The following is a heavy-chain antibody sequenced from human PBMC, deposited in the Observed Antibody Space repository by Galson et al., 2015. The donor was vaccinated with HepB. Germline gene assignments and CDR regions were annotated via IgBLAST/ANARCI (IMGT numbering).Heavy chain of an antibody. D-gene: IGHD4-17*01. CDR1: GLPFSTYS. CDR2: IGSSTTIT. CDR3: ARVRTTIYHYGMDV. Sequence: SLRLSCAASGLPFSTYSLNWVRQAPGKGLEWVSHIGSSTTITHYAESVKGRFTVSRDNARKSVYLQMNSLRDEDTAVYYCARVRTTIYHYGMDVWGQGTTVIVSS. V-gene: IGHV3-48*02. J-gene: IGHJ6*02.